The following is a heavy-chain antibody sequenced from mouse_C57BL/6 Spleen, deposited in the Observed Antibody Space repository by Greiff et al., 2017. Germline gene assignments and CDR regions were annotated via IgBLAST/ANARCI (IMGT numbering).Heavy chain of an antibody. CDR2: IDPETGGT. V-gene: IGHV1-15*01. D-gene: IGHD1-1*01. CDR1: GYTFTDYE. CDR3: TSTPYYGSSYGFAY. J-gene: IGHJ3*01. Sequence: VQLQQSGAELVRPGASVTLSCKASGYTFTDYEMHWVKQTPVHGLEWIGAIDPETGGTAYNQKFKGKAILTADKSSSTAYMELRSLTSEDSAVYYCTSTPYYGSSYGFAYWGQGTLVTVSA.